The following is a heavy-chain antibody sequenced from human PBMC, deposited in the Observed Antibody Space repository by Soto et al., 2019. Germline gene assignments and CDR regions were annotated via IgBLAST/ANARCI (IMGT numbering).Heavy chain of an antibody. CDR1: VYTFTSYG. V-gene: IGHV1-18*01. CDR3: ARDRSGYSSGWVDY. D-gene: IGHD6-19*01. Sequence: ASVKASCKASVYTFTSYGMRWVRQAPGQGLGWMGWISAYNGNTNYAQKLQGRVTMTTDTSTSTAYMELRSLRSDDTAVYYCARDRSGYSSGWVDYWGRGTLVTVSS. CDR2: ISAYNGNT. J-gene: IGHJ4*02.